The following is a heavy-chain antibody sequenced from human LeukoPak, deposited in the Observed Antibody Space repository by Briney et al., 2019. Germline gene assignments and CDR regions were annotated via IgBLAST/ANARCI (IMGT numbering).Heavy chain of an antibody. J-gene: IGHJ6*03. Sequence: GASVKVSCKASGYTFTGYYMHWVRQAPGQGLEWMGWINPNSGGTNYAQKFQGRVTMTRDTSISTAYMELSRLRSDDTAVYYCAGTSGCYYYYYMDVWGKGTTFTVCS. CDR3: AGTSGCYYYYYMDV. CDR1: GYTFTGYY. D-gene: IGHD6-6*01. CDR2: INPNSGGT. V-gene: IGHV1-2*02.